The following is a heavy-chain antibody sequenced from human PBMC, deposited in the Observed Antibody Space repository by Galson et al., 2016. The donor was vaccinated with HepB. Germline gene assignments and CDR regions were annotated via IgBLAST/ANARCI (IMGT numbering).Heavy chain of an antibody. CDR1: GFPFDDFA. V-gene: IGHV3-9*01. CDR2: ITWNGKIE. J-gene: IGHJ6*02. D-gene: IGHD3-10*01. CDR3: AKDRGNLNYYHPYGMDV. Sequence: SLRLSCAASGFPFDDFAMHWVRQTPQKGLEWVASITWNGKIEDYADSVKGRFTLSRDNAENSLHLQMNSLRPEDSALYYCAKDRGNLNYYHPYGMDVWGQGTTVTVSS.